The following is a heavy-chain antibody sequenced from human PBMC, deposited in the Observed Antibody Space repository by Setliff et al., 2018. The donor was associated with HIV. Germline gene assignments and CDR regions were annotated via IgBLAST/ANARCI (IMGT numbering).Heavy chain of an antibody. V-gene: IGHV1-46*01. J-gene: IGHJ4*02. CDR3: GRNRGNGWYYYDS. CDR1: GYTFTSYS. CDR2: INPSGGST. D-gene: IGHD3-22*01. Sequence: GASVKVSCKASGYTFTSYSLHWVRQAPGQGLEWTGVINPSGGSTAYAENFQGRVTMTRDTSTSTVYMEMRGPRSDDTAVYYCGRNRGNGWYYYDSWGQGTLVTVSS.